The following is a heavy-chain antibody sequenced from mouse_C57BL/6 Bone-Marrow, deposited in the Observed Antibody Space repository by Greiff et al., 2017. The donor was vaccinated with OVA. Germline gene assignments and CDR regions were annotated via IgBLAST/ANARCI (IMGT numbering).Heavy chain of an antibody. CDR1: GFTFSDYY. CDR3: ARHITTVADYYAMDY. V-gene: IGHV5-12*01. Sequence: EVKLVESGGGLVQPGGSLKLSCAASGFTFSDYYMYWVRQTPEKRLEWVAYISNGGGSTYYPDTVKGRFTISRDNAKNTLYLQMSRLKSEDTAMYYCARHITTVADYYAMDYWGQGTSVTVSS. CDR2: ISNGGGST. J-gene: IGHJ4*01. D-gene: IGHD1-1*01.